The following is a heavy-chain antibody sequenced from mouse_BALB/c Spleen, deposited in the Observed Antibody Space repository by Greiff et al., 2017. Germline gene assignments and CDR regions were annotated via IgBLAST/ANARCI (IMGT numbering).Heavy chain of an antibody. CDR3: ARRDWYFDV. J-gene: IGHJ1*01. CDR2: IYPGDGDT. CDR1: GYAFSSSW. V-gene: IGHV1-82*01. Sequence: QVQLKESGPELVKPGASVKISCKASGYAFSSSWMNWVKQRPGQGLEWIGRIYPGDGDTNYNGKFKGKATLTADKSSSTAYMQLSSLTSVDSAVYFCARRDWYFDVWGVGTTVTVSS.